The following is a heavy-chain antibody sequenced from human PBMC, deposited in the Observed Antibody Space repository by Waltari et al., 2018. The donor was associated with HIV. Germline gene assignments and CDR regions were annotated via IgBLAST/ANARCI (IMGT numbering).Heavy chain of an antibody. J-gene: IGHJ5*02. D-gene: IGHD3-10*01. V-gene: IGHV1-2*02. CDR2: INPNSGGT. CDR3: ARGPPYYYGLGSPGGGWFDP. Sequence: QVQLVQSGAEVKKPGASVKVSCKASGYTFTGYYMTWARTAPGQGLEWMGWINPNSGGTNYAQKLQGRVTMTRDTSISTAYMELSRLRSDDTAVYYCARGPPYYYGLGSPGGGWFDPWGQGTLVTVSS. CDR1: GYTFTGYY.